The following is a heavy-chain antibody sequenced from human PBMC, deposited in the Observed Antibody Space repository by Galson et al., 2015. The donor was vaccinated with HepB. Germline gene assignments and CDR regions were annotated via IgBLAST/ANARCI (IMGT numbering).Heavy chain of an antibody. V-gene: IGHV3-7*01. D-gene: IGHD3-9*01. Sequence: SLRLSCAASGFTFSSYWMSWVRQAPGKGLEWVANIKQDGSEKYYVDSVKGRFTISRDNAKNSLYLQMNCLRAEDTAVYYCARKKLRYFDWFAFDIWGQGTMVTVSS. CDR3: ARKKLRYFDWFAFDI. J-gene: IGHJ3*02. CDR2: IKQDGSEK. CDR1: GFTFSSYW.